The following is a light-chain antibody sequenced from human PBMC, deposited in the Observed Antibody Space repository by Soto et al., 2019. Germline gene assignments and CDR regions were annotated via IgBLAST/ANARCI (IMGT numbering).Light chain of an antibody. J-gene: IGKJ1*01. CDR3: QQYNSWPWT. CDR2: GSS. V-gene: IGKV3-15*01. Sequence: ETVMTQSPATLSVSPGGRATLSCRASQSVTSNLAWYQQQPGQAPRLLIFGSSTRATGIPARFSGGGSGTEFTLTISSLQSEDFAVYYCQQYNSWPWTFGQGTKVEIK. CDR1: QSVTSN.